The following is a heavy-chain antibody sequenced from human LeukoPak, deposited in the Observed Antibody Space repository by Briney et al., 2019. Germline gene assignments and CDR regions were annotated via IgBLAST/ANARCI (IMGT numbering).Heavy chain of an antibody. CDR1: GFTFSNAW. D-gene: IGHD1-26*01. V-gene: IGHV3-15*01. CDR3: TTHEGSYHSPYYYYYYMDV. J-gene: IGHJ6*03. CDR2: IKSKTDGGTT. Sequence: PGGSLRLSCAASGFTFSNAWMSWVRQAPGKGLEWVGRIKSKTDGGTTDYAAPVKGRFTISRDDSKNTLYLQMNSLKTEDTAVYYCTTHEGSYHSPYYYYYYMDVWGKGTTVTVSS.